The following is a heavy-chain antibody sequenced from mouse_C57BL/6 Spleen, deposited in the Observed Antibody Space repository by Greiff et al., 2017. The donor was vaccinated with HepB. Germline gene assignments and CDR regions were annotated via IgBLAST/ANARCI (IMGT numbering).Heavy chain of an antibody. J-gene: IGHJ2*01. CDR3: ARQGNPGY. Sequence: VQLQQPGAELVRPGTSVKLSCKASGYTFTSYWMHWVKQRPGQGLEWIGVIDPSDSYTNYNQKFKGKATLTVDTSSSTAYMQLSSLTSEDSAVYYCARQGNPGYWGQGTTLTVSS. CDR1: GYTFTSYW. CDR2: IDPSDSYT. D-gene: IGHD2-1*01. V-gene: IGHV1-59*01.